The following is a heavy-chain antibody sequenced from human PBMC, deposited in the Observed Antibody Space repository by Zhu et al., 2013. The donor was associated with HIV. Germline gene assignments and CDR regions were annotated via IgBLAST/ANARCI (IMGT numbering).Heavy chain of an antibody. J-gene: IGHJ4*02. CDR2: IYHNGGT. D-gene: IGHD7-27*01. CDR3: ARVDNWGPPDY. CDR1: GYSISSAYY. Sequence: QVQLQESGPGLVKPSETLSLSCTVSGYSISSAYYWGWIRQPPGKGLEWIGSIYHNGGTYYNASLKSRVTISVDTSKNQFSLNLRSVTAADTAVYYCARVDNWGPPDYWGQGTLVTVSS. V-gene: IGHV4-38-2*02.